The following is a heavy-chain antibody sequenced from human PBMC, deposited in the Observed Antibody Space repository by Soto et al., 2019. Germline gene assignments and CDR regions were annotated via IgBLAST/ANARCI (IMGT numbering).Heavy chain of an antibody. CDR1: GFIFSSYW. CDR2: MNSDGSTI. D-gene: IGHD2-21*01. V-gene: IGHV3-74*01. Sequence: PGGSLRLSCEASGFIFSSYWMHWVRQAPGKGLVWVSRMNSDGSTINYADSVKGRFTISRDNAKNTLYLQMNSLRAEDTAVYYCSRAGSYRFDYWGQGTLVTVSS. J-gene: IGHJ4*02. CDR3: SRAGSYRFDY.